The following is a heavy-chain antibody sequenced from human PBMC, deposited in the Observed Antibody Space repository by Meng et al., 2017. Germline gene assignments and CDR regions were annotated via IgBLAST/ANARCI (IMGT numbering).Heavy chain of an antibody. D-gene: IGHD2-2*01. V-gene: IGHV3-9*03. CDR3: AKGVVPAVNDAFDI. CDR2: ISWNSGSI. J-gene: IGHJ3*02. CDR1: GFTFDDYA. Sequence: SLKISCAASGFTFDDYAMHWVRQAPGKGLEWVSGISWNSGSIGYADSVKGRFTISRDNAKNSLYLQMNSLRAKDMALYYCAKGVVPAVNDAFDIWGQGTMVTVSS.